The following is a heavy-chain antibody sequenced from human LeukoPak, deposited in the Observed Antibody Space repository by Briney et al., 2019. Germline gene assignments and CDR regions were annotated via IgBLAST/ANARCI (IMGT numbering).Heavy chain of an antibody. CDR1: GGSISSYY. V-gene: IGHV4-59*12. Sequence: SETLSLTCTVSGGSISSYYWSWIRQPPGKGLEWIGYIYYSGSTNYNPSLKSRVTISVDTSKNQFSLKLSSVAAADTAVYYCARVSSKYQLPADRFVYYYYYYMDVWGKGTTVTVSS. D-gene: IGHD2-2*01. CDR3: ARVSSKYQLPADRFVYYYYYYMDV. J-gene: IGHJ6*03. CDR2: IYYSGST.